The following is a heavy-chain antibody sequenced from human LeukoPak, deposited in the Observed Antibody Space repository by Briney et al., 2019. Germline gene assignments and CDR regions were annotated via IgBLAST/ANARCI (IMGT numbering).Heavy chain of an antibody. CDR3: ARVDRGQQLVLLPYYYYGMDV. D-gene: IGHD6-13*01. CDR1: GFTFSSYA. Sequence: GSLRLSCAASGFTFSSYAMSWVRQAPGKGLEWIGEINHSGSTNYNPSLKSRVTISVDTSKNQFSLKLSSVTAADTAVYYCARVDRGQQLVLLPYYYYGMDVWGQGTTVTVSS. CDR2: INHSGST. V-gene: IGHV4-34*01. J-gene: IGHJ6*02.